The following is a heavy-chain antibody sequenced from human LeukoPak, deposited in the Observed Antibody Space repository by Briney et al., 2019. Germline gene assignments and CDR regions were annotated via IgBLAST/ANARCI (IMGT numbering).Heavy chain of an antibody. J-gene: IGHJ4*02. V-gene: IGHV3-30*18. CDR1: GFTFSSYG. D-gene: IGHD6-13*01. CDR3: AKDRCSWYIEYYFDY. Sequence: GGSLRLSCAASGFTFSSYGMHWVRQAPGKGLEWVAVISYDGSNKYYADSVKGRFTISRDNSKNTLYLQMNSLRAEDTAVYYCAKDRCSWYIEYYFDYWGQGTLVTVSS. CDR2: ISYDGSNK.